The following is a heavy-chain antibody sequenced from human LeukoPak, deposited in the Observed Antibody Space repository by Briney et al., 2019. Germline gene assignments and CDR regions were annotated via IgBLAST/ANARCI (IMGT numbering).Heavy chain of an antibody. V-gene: IGHV3-23*01. CDR3: ASVGGYYYYYMDV. CDR1: GFAFSNYG. D-gene: IGHD1-26*01. CDR2: ISGSGGST. J-gene: IGHJ6*03. Sequence: GGTLRLSCAASGFAFSNYGMNWVRQAPGKGLEWVSAISGSGGSTYYADSVKGRFTISRDNSKNTLYLQMNSLRAEDTAVYYCASVGGYYYYYMDVWGKGTTVTISS.